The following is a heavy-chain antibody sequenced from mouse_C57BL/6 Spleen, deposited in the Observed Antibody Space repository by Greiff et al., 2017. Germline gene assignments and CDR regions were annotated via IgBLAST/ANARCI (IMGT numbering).Heavy chain of an antibody. J-gene: IGHJ2*01. CDR1: GYSITSGYY. CDR2: ISYDGSN. Sequence: ESGPGLVKPSQSLSLTCSASGYSITSGYYWNWIRQFPGNKLEWMGYISYDGSNNYNPSLKNRISITRDPSKNQFFLKLNSVTTEDTATYYCARENYGGNFDYWGQGTTLTVSS. CDR3: ARENYGGNFDY. V-gene: IGHV3-6*01. D-gene: IGHD1-1*02.